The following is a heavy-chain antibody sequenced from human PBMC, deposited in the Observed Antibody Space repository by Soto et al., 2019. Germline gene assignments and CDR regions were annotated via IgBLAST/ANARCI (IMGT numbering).Heavy chain of an antibody. CDR2: ISSSSSDT. Sequence: QVQLVESGGGLVKPGGSLRLSCAASGFTFSDYYMSWIRQAPGKGLEWVSYISSSSSDTNYADSVKGRFTISRDNAKNSLYLQMNRLRAEDTAVYYSAIFIAPAGPLDYWAQGTLVTVPS. J-gene: IGHJ4*02. CDR1: GFTFSDYY. V-gene: IGHV3-11*05. D-gene: IGHD6-13*01. CDR3: AIFIAPAGPLDY.